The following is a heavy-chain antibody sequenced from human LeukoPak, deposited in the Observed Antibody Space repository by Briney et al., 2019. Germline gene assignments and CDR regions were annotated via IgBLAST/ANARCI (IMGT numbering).Heavy chain of an antibody. J-gene: IGHJ4*02. CDR3: ARESGFWSGYSFDY. D-gene: IGHD3-3*01. Sequence: PSETLSLTCPVSGGSISSYYWSWIRQPAAKGREWIGRIYTSGSTNYNPSLKSRVTMSVDTSKNQFSLQLSSVTAADTAVYYCARESGFWSGYSFDYWGQGTLVTVSS. CDR1: GGSISSYY. V-gene: IGHV4-4*07. CDR2: IYTSGST.